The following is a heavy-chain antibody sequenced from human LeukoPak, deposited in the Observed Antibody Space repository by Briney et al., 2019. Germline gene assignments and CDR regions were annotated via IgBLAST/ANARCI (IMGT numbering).Heavy chain of an antibody. V-gene: IGHV5-10-1*01. Sequence: GESLKISCKGSGYSFTSYWISWVRQMPGKGLEWMGRIDPSDSYTNYSPSFQGHVTISADKSISTAYLQWSSLKASDTAMYYCARSDYYGSGPGVYYYYGMDVWGQGTTVTVSS. CDR3: ARSDYYGSGPGVYYYYGMDV. D-gene: IGHD3-10*01. CDR1: GYSFTSYW. J-gene: IGHJ6*02. CDR2: IDPSDSYT.